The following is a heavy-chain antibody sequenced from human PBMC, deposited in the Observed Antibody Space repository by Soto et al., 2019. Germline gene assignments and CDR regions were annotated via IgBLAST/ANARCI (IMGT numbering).Heavy chain of an antibody. CDR1: GFTFSNFA. D-gene: IGHD3-3*01. J-gene: IGHJ6*03. CDR2: ISTSGDNT. V-gene: IGHV3-23*01. CDR3: TRVPVLRFLEWSYMDV. Sequence: GGSLRLSCAVSGFTFSNFAMSWVRQAPGKGLEWVSTISTSGDNTYYADVLKGRFTISRDSSKNTVYLQMDSLRAEDTAIYYCTRVPVLRFLEWSYMDVWGKGTTVTVSS.